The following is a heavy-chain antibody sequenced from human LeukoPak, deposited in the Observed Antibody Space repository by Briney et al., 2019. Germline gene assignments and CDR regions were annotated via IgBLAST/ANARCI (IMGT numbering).Heavy chain of an antibody. CDR2: ISAYNGNT. V-gene: IGHV1-18*01. Sequence: ASVKVSCKASGYTFTSYGISWVRQAPGQGLEWMGWISAYNGNTNYAQKLQGRVTMTTDTSTSTAYMELSSLRSEDTAVYYCARSRPLELYFDYWGQGTLVTVSS. J-gene: IGHJ4*02. D-gene: IGHD1-26*01. CDR1: GYTFTSYG. CDR3: ARSRPLELYFDY.